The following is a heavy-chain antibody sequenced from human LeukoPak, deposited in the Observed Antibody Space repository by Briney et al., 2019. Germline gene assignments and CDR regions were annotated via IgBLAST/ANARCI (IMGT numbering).Heavy chain of an antibody. Sequence: GGSQRLSCAASGFNFNNHAMSWVRQAPGKGLEWVSAISGSTGSTYYADSVKGRFTISRDNSQSTLYLQMNSLRAEDTAVYYCAKGYSSSWFYNYFDYWGQGTLVTASA. CDR3: AKGYSSSWFYNYFDY. J-gene: IGHJ4*02. V-gene: IGHV3-23*01. CDR2: ISGSTGST. D-gene: IGHD6-13*01. CDR1: GFNFNNHA.